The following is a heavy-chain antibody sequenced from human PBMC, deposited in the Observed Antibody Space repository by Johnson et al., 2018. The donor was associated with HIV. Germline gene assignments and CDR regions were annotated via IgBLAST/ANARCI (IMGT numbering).Heavy chain of an antibody. CDR1: GFTFSDYY. CDR2: ISGSGGAI. CDR3: ARASHLYDYVP. Sequence: QVQLVESGGGLVKPGGSLRLSCGASGFTFSDYYMSWICQAPGKGLEWVSYISGSGGAIYYADSVKGRFIISRDNGRNSLYLQMNNLRAEDTAVYFCARASHLYDYVPWGQGAMVTVSS. V-gene: IGHV3-11*01. J-gene: IGHJ3*01. D-gene: IGHD3-16*01.